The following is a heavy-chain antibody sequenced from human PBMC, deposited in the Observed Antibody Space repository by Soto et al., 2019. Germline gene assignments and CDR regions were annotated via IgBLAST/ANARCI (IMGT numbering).Heavy chain of an antibody. Sequence: DVQLVESGGGLVKPGGSLRLSCAASGFTFSSYSMNWVRQAPGKGLEWVSSISSSSSYIYYADSVKGRFTISRDNAKNSLYLQMNSLRAEDTAVYYCARVSECSGGSCYTYYYYYMDVWGKGTTVTVSS. CDR2: ISSSSSYI. CDR1: GFTFSSYS. V-gene: IGHV3-21*01. J-gene: IGHJ6*03. CDR3: ARVSECSGGSCYTYYYYYMDV. D-gene: IGHD2-15*01.